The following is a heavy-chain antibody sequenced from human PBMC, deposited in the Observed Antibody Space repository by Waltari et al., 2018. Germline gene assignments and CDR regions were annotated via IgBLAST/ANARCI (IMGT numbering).Heavy chain of an antibody. V-gene: IGHV3-66*01. J-gene: IGHJ3*01. D-gene: IGHD6-19*01. Sequence: EVQLVESGGALVQPGGSLRLSCAVSGFTVRANYVTGVRQVPGKGLEWRSVIYAGGTTFYADSVKDRFIVSRDNPKNTVYLQMNTLRPDDTAIYYCARADSSGWYGFDYWGQGTMVTVSS. CDR3: ARADSSGWYGFDY. CDR1: GFTVRANY. CDR2: IYAGGTT.